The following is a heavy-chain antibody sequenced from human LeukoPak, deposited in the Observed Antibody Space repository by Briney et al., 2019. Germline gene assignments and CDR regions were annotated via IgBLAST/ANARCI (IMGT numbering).Heavy chain of an antibody. CDR3: AKEHYYDSSGYYPSFDY. D-gene: IGHD3-22*01. V-gene: IGHV3-30*18. CDR2: ISYDGSNK. J-gene: IGHJ4*02. CDR1: GFTFSSYG. Sequence: GGSLRLSCAASGFTFSSYGMHWVRQAPGKGLERVAVISYDGSNKYYADSVKGRFTISRDNSKNTLYLQMNSLRAEDTAVYYCAKEHYYDSSGYYPSFDYWGQGTLVTVSS.